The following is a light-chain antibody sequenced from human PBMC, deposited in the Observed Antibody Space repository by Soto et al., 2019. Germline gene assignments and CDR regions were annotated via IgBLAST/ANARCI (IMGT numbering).Light chain of an antibody. CDR1: SSDVGAYKF. CDR3: TSYXTPSTYA. Sequence: QSAVTQPRSVSGSPGQSVTISCTGTSSDVGAYKFVSWYQQHPGKAPKLVIFDVSYRPSGVPARFSGSKSGNTASLTISGLQVEDEADYSCTSYXTPSTYAFGPGTKVTVL. J-gene: IGLJ1*01. V-gene: IGLV2-11*01. CDR2: DVS.